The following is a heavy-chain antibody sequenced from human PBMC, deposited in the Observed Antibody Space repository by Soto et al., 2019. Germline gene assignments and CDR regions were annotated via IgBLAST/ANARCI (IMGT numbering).Heavy chain of an antibody. CDR2: ISYDGSEK. CDR3: AREDTAGTYYYYGVDV. CDR1: GFTFSSYG. Sequence: QEQLVESGGGVVQPGRSLRLSCAASGFTFSSYGMHWVRQSPGKGLEWVALISYDGSEKYYADSVKGRFTISRDNSEKTHYLQMHSLRPEDTAGYYCAREDTAGTYYYYGVDVWGQGTTVTGSS. D-gene: IGHD5-18*01. V-gene: IGHV3-30-3*01. J-gene: IGHJ6*02.